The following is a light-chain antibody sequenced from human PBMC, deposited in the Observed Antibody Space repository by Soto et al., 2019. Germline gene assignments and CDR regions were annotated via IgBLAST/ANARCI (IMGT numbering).Light chain of an antibody. CDR1: SSNIGSNT. J-gene: IGLJ2*01. CDR3: AAWDDSLNGHVV. Sequence: QSVLTQPPSASGTPGQRVTISCSGSSSNIGSNTVNWYQQLPGTAPKLLIYSNNQRPSGVPDRFSGSTSGAPASLAISGLQSEDEADYYCAAWDDSLNGHVVFGGGTKLTVL. V-gene: IGLV1-44*01. CDR2: SNN.